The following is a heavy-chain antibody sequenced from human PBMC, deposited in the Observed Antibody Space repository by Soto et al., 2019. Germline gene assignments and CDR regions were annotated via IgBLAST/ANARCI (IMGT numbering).Heavy chain of an antibody. V-gene: IGHV1-69*13. CDR3: SRGRSSSWARSTNYGLDV. J-gene: IGHJ6*01. Sequence: SSVKVSCKASGGTFSSYAISWVRQAPGQGLEWMGGIIPISGTANYAQKCQGRVTITAEESTSTASLELTSLRSEDTAVSSCSRGRSSSWARSTNYGLDVWGQGATVTVSS. D-gene: IGHD6-13*01. CDR2: IIPISGTA. CDR1: GGTFSSYA.